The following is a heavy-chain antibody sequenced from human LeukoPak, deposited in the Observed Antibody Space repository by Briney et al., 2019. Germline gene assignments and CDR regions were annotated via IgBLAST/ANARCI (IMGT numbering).Heavy chain of an antibody. CDR2: IYPDDSDT. CDR3: SRLGSGTYSMRDSPGGN. CDR1: GYSFSSYW. V-gene: IGHV5-51*01. D-gene: IGHD1-26*01. J-gene: IGHJ4*02. Sequence: GESLKISCKGSGYSFSSYWIGWVRQMPGKGLEWMGIIYPDDSDTTYSPAFQGQVTISVDKSINTAYLQWSSLKASDTAMYYCSRLGSGTYSMRDSPGGNWGQGTLITVSS.